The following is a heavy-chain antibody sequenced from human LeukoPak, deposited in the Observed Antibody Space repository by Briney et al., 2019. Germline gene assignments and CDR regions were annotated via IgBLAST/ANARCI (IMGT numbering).Heavy chain of an antibody. D-gene: IGHD5-12*01. CDR3: ARQRYSGYDRYYFDY. V-gene: IGHV4-59*08. J-gene: IGHJ4*02. CDR2: IYYSGST. CDR1: GGSISSYY. Sequence: PSETLSLTCTVSGGSISSYYWSWIRQPPGKGLEWIGYIYYSGSTNYNPSLKSRVTISVDTSKNQFSLKLSSVTAADTAVYYCARQRYSGYDRYYFDYWGRGTLVTVSS.